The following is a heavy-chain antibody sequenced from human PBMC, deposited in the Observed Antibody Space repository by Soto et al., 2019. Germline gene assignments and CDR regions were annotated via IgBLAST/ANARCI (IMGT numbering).Heavy chain of an antibody. D-gene: IGHD1-1*01. V-gene: IGHV3-15*07. CDR2: IKSKTDGGTT. J-gene: IGHJ4*02. Sequence: EVQLVESGGGLVEPGGSLRLYCAASGFTFSNAWMNWVRQAPGKGLEWVGRIKSKTDGGTTEYAAPVKGRFTISRDDSKNTLFLQVTSLKTEDTAMYYCTKLATGNFDYWGQGTLVTVSS. CDR1: GFTFSNAW. CDR3: TKLATGNFDY.